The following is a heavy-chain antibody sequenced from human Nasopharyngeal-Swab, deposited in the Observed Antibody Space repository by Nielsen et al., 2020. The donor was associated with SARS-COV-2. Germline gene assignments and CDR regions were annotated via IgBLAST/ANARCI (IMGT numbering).Heavy chain of an antibody. CDR3: ARDPLVYDSSGYGHFDY. D-gene: IGHD3-22*01. J-gene: IGHJ4*02. CDR1: GFTFSSYE. CDR2: ITTSGSTI. V-gene: IGHV3-48*03. Sequence: GGSLRLSCAASGFTFSSYEMNWVRQAPGKGLEWVSYITTSGSTIYYADSVKGRFTISRDNAKNSLYLQINSLRAEDTAVYYCARDPLVYDSSGYGHFDYWGQGTLVTVSS.